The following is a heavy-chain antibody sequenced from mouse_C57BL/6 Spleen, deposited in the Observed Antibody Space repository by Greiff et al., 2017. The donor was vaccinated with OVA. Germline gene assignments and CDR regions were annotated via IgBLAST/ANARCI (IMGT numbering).Heavy chain of an antibody. CDR2: INPSSGYT. Sequence: VQLQESGAELAKPGASVKLSCKASGYTFTSYWMHWVKQRPGQGLEWIGYINPSSGYTKYNQKFKDKATLTADKSSSTAYMQLSSLTYEDSAVYYCASGGTTVVAPFAYWGQGTLVTVSA. V-gene: IGHV1-7*01. CDR1: GYTFTSYW. D-gene: IGHD1-1*01. J-gene: IGHJ3*01. CDR3: ASGGTTVVAPFAY.